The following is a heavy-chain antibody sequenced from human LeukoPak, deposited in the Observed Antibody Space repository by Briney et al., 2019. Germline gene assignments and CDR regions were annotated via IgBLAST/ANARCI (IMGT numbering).Heavy chain of an antibody. J-gene: IGHJ4*02. D-gene: IGHD5-24*01. CDR2: IYYSGST. CDR3: ARRGDGYNQGVWYFDY. V-gene: IGHV4-59*08. Sequence: PSETLSLTCTVSGGSISSYYWSWTRQPPGKGLEWIGYIYYSGSTNYNPSLKSRVTTSVDMSNNQFSLKLSSVTAADTAVYYCARRGDGYNQGVWYFDYWGQGTLVTVSS. CDR1: GGSISSYY.